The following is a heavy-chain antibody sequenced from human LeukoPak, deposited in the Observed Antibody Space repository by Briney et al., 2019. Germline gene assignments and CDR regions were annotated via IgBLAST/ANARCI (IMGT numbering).Heavy chain of an antibody. CDR3: ARSYYYDYRQIDY. V-gene: IGHV4-39*01. CDR2: IYYSGST. Sequence: SETLSLTCTVSGDSTSTSSYYWGWIRQPPGKGLEWLGSIYYSGSTYYNPSLKSRVTISVDTSKNQFSLNLYSVTAADTAVFYCARSYYYDYRQIDYWGQGTLVTVSS. CDR1: GDSTSTSSYY. D-gene: IGHD3-22*01. J-gene: IGHJ4*02.